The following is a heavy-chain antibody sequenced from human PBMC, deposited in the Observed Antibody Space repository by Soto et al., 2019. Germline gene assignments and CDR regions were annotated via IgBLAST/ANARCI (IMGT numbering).Heavy chain of an antibody. V-gene: IGHV4-39*01. Sequence: QLQLQESGPGLVKPSETLSLTCTVSGGSISSSSYYWGWIRQPPGKGLEWIGSIYYSGSTYYNPSLKSRVTISVDTSKNQFSLKLSSVTAADTAVYYCARHIVVVPAHYYGMDVWGQGTTVTVSS. D-gene: IGHD2-2*01. CDR1: GGSISSSSYY. CDR2: IYYSGST. J-gene: IGHJ6*02. CDR3: ARHIVVVPAHYYGMDV.